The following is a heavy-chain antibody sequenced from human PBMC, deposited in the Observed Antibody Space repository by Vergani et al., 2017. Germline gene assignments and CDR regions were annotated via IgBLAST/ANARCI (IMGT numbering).Heavy chain of an antibody. Sequence: EVQLVESGGGLVQPGGSLRLSCTASGFTFGDYAMSWVRQAPGKGLEWVGFIRSKAYGGTTEYAASVKGRFTISKDTSKSQVVLSMTNMDPVDTATYYCARMGWHHDIDYWGQGTLVTVSS. V-gene: IGHV3-49*04. CDR1: GFTFGDYA. CDR3: ARMGWHHDIDY. CDR2: IRSKAYGGTT. J-gene: IGHJ4*02. D-gene: IGHD6-19*01.